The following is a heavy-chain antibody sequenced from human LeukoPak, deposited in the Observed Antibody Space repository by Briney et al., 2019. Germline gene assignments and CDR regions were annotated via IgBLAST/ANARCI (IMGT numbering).Heavy chain of an antibody. V-gene: IGHV3-30-3*01. J-gene: IGHJ4*02. CDR1: GFPFSRYA. CDR3: TRPQNTDPVDLLIEF. CDR2: ISVDGDFE. Sequence: GGSLRLSCLASGFPFSRYAMHWVRQAPGKGLEWVGMISVDGDFEIYADSVKGRFTISRDSSKNTLYLQLDSLRPEDTAVYHCTRPQNTDPVDLLIEFWGQGTLVTVSS. D-gene: IGHD3-9*01.